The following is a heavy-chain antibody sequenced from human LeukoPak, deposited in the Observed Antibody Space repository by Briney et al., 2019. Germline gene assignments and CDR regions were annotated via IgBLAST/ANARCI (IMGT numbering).Heavy chain of an antibody. D-gene: IGHD3-3*01. Sequence: SETLSLTCTVSGGSISSSTHFWGWIRRPPGKGLEWIGSIYYSGSTYHNPSLKSRVTISVDTSKNQFSLKLSSVTAADTAVYYCARLTASYYDFWSGSIPDYWGQGTLVTVSS. CDR3: ARLTASYYDFWSGSIPDY. V-gene: IGHV4-39*07. CDR2: IYYSGST. CDR1: GGSISSSTHF. J-gene: IGHJ4*02.